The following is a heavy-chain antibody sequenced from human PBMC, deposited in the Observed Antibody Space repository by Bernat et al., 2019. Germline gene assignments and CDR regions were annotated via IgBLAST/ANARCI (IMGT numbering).Heavy chain of an antibody. CDR3: ARDRCNGGSRYLHF. J-gene: IGHJ4*02. V-gene: IGHV1-18*01. Sequence: QVQLAQSGAELKKPGASVKVSCKASVYTYISHVISWVRQAPGDRLEWMGWISTYNTNTKYSEKFQDRVTISTDTSTGTVDMELRSLRSDDTAIYYCARDRCNGGSRYLHFWGQGSLLTVSS. CDR1: VYTYISHV. CDR2: ISTYNTNT. D-gene: IGHD2-15*01.